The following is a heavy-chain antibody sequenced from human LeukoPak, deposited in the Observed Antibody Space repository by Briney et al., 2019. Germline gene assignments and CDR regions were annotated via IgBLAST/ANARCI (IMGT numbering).Heavy chain of an antibody. CDR2: IYSGGST. Sequence: GSLRLSCAASGITFSSYCMSWVRQAPGKGVEWVSIIYSGGSTFYADSVKGRFTISRDNSKNKLYLQMNSLRAEDTAVYYCARGGSYLSAFDIWGQGTMVTVSS. V-gene: IGHV3-53*01. CDR1: GITFSSYC. J-gene: IGHJ3*02. CDR3: ARGGSYLSAFDI. D-gene: IGHD1-26*01.